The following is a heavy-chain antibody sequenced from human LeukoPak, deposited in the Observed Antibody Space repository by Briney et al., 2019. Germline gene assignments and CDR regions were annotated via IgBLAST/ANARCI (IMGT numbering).Heavy chain of an antibody. J-gene: IGHJ3*02. D-gene: IGHD1-1*01. CDR3: ARLTVVQHAFDI. V-gene: IGHV4-39*01. CDR2: ISYSGST. Sequence: KSSETLSLTCAVSGGPISSSNYYWGWIRQSPGKGLEWIGTISYSGSTYYYPSLKSRVTISVDTSKHQFSLKVSSVTAADTAVYYCARLTVVQHAFDIWGQGTMVTVSS. CDR1: GGPISSSNYY.